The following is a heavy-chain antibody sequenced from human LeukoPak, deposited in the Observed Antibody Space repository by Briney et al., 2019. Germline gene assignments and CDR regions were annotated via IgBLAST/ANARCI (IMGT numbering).Heavy chain of an antibody. J-gene: IGHJ4*02. D-gene: IGHD4-11*01. CDR1: GFNFSSYS. V-gene: IGHV3-21*01. CDR2: ISSRSSYI. Sequence: PGGSLRLSCAASGFNFSSYSMNWVRQAPGKGLEWVSSISSRSSYIDYADSLKGRFTISRDNAKNSLYLQLNSLRAEDTAVYYCARGARRYSNYARFDYWGQGTLVTVSS. CDR3: ARGARRYSNYARFDY.